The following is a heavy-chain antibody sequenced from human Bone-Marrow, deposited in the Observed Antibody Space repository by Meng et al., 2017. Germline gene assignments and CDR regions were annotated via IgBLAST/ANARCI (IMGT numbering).Heavy chain of an antibody. CDR1: GFTFSSYA. V-gene: IGHV3-30*04. CDR3: ARVWVVGATPYGVDY. D-gene: IGHD1-26*01. Sequence: GESLKISCAASGFTFSSYAMHWVRQAPGKGLEWVAVISYDGSNKYYADSVKGRFTISRDNSKNTLYLQMNSLRAEDTAVYYCARVWVVGATPYGVDYWGQGTLVTVSS. J-gene: IGHJ4*02. CDR2: ISYDGSNK.